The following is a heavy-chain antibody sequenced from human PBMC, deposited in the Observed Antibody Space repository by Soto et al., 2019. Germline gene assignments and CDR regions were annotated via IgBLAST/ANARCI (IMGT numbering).Heavy chain of an antibody. J-gene: IGHJ4*02. CDR1: GLTFRGYA. CDR3: AKGSAKGSTYYFDF. CDR2: ITGGGDDT. D-gene: IGHD3-16*01. V-gene: IGHV3-23*01. Sequence: GGSLRLSCEGSGLTFRGYAMSWVRQPPGKGLEWVTAITGGGDDTYHSDSVKGRFTISRDNSKNTLYLQMNSLRAEDTAVYYCAKGSAKGSTYYFDFWGPGTLVTVYS.